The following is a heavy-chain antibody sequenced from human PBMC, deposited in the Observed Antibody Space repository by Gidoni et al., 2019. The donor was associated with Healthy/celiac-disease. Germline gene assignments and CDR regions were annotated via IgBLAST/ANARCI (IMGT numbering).Heavy chain of an antibody. CDR3: ARSQNDFWSGWPNYYYYYGMDV. D-gene: IGHD3-3*01. Sequence: QVQLQESVPGLVKPSETRSLTCTVSGGSISSYYWSWLRQPPGKGLEWIGYIYYSGSTNYNPSLKSRVTISVDTSKNQFSLKLSSVTAADTAVYYCARSQNDFWSGWPNYYYYYGMDVWGQGTTVTVSS. J-gene: IGHJ6*02. CDR1: GGSISSYY. CDR2: IYYSGST. V-gene: IGHV4-59*01.